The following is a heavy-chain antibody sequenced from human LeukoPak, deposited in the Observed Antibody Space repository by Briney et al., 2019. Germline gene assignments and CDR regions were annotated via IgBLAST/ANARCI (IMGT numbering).Heavy chain of an antibody. D-gene: IGHD1-7*01. CDR2: INPNSGGT. J-gene: IGHJ4*02. Sequence: ASVKVSCKASGYTFTGYYMHWVRQAPGQGLEWMGWINPNSGGTSYAQKFQGRVTMTRDTSISTAYMELSRLRSDDTAVYYCARAPVGELDLDYWGQGTLVTVSS. CDR1: GYTFTGYY. CDR3: ARAPVGELDLDY. V-gene: IGHV1-2*02.